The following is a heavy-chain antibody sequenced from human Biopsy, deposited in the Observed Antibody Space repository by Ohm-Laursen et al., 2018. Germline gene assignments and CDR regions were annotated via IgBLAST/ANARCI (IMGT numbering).Heavy chain of an antibody. Sequence: SVKVSCKASGYSFTSYYMHWVRQAPGQGLEWMGMINPSGSTTSYPQIFQGRVTMTRDTSKSTVYMELSSLRSADTAVYFCARNTGWYGDLYYFDYWGQGTLVTVSS. CDR1: GYSFTSYY. CDR2: INPSGSTT. CDR3: ARNTGWYGDLYYFDY. V-gene: IGHV1-46*01. J-gene: IGHJ4*02. D-gene: IGHD6-19*01.